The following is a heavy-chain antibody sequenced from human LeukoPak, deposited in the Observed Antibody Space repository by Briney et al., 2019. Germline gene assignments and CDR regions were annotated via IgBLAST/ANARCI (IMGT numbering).Heavy chain of an antibody. Sequence: PSETLSLTCAVYGGSFSGYYWSWIRQPPGKGLEWIGEINHSGSTNYNPSLKSRVTISVDTSKNQFSLKLSSVTAADTAVYYCARLAAAGFAFGYFDYWGQGTLVTVSS. J-gene: IGHJ4*02. CDR1: GGSFSGYY. D-gene: IGHD6-13*01. CDR2: INHSGST. V-gene: IGHV4-34*01. CDR3: ARLAAAGFAFGYFDY.